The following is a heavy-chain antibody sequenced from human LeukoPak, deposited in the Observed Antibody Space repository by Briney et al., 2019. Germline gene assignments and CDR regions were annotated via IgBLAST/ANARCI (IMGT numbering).Heavy chain of an antibody. D-gene: IGHD4-17*01. CDR2: ISGGGDNT. V-gene: IGHV3-23*01. CDR1: GFTFSSYG. Sequence: GGSLRLSCAASGFTFSSYGMSWLRQAPGKGLECVSAISGGGDNTYYANSVKGRFTISRDNSKKTLNLQMNSLRADDTAVYFCAPRYGVNSPFEYWGQGALVTVSS. J-gene: IGHJ4*02. CDR3: APRYGVNSPFEY.